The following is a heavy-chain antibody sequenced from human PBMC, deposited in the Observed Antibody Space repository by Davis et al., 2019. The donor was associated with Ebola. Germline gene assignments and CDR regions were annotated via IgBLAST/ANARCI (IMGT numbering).Heavy chain of an antibody. D-gene: IGHD3-9*01. Sequence: PGGSLRLSCAASGFTFSSYAMHWVRQAPGKGLEWVAVISYDGSNKYYADSVKGRFTISRDKSKNTLYLQMNSLRAEDTAVYYCARDGPDYDILTGYYSYYFDYWGQGTLVTVSS. V-gene: IGHV3-30-3*01. CDR2: ISYDGSNK. J-gene: IGHJ4*02. CDR3: ARDGPDYDILTGYYSYYFDY. CDR1: GFTFSSYA.